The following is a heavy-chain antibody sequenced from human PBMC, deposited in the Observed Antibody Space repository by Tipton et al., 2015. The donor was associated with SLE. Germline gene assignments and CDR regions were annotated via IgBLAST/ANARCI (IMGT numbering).Heavy chain of an antibody. CDR2: FYYSGST. Sequence: TLSLTCTVSGGSISTSTYYWGWIRQPPGKGLEWIGSFYYSGSTYYNPSLKGRLSMSVDTSKAHFSLNLNSVTAADTAIYYCAREKENTGWFWLNAFDVWGRGTLVTVST. CDR3: AREKENTGWFWLNAFDV. CDR1: GGSISTSTYY. J-gene: IGHJ3*01. D-gene: IGHD6-19*01. V-gene: IGHV4-39*02.